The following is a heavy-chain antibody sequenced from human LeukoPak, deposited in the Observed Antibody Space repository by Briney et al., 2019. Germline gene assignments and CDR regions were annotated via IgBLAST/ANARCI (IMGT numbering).Heavy chain of an antibody. V-gene: IGHV4-34*01. J-gene: IGHJ4*02. CDR1: GGSFSGYY. CDR3: ARGLSSSSLYYFDY. D-gene: IGHD6-6*01. Sequence: SETLSLTCAVYGGSFSGYYWSWIRQPPGKGLEWIGEINHSGSTNYNPSLKSRVTISVDTSKNQFSLKLSSVTAADTAVYYCARGLSSSSLYYFDYWGQGTLVTVSS. CDR2: INHSGST.